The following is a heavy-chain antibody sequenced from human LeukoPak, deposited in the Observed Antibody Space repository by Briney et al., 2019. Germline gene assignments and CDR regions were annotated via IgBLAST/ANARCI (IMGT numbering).Heavy chain of an antibody. V-gene: IGHV1-2*02. J-gene: IGHJ3*01. Sequence: ASVNVSCKSSGYTFTGYYMHWVRPAPGQGLEWMGWINPNSGGTNYAQKFQGRVTMTRDTSISTAYMELSRLRSDDTAVYYCARMYSSGWPLECLDVWGQGTMVTVSS. D-gene: IGHD6-19*01. CDR2: INPNSGGT. CDR1: GYTFTGYY. CDR3: ARMYSSGWPLECLDV.